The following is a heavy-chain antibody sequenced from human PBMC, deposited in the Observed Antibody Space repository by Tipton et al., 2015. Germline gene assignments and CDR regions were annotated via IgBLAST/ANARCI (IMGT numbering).Heavy chain of an antibody. Sequence: LRLSCAVSGGAFSNYYWSWISQPPGKGLEWIAETTHSGSTTYNPSLKSRVTMSRDSSKNRFSLKLTSVTAADTAVDYCACQDYDSLTRDYQTVDYWGQGTLVTVSS. D-gene: IGHD3-9*01. CDR1: GGAFSNYY. V-gene: IGHV4-34*01. J-gene: IGHJ4*02. CDR3: ACQDYDSLTRDYQTVDY. CDR2: TTHSGST.